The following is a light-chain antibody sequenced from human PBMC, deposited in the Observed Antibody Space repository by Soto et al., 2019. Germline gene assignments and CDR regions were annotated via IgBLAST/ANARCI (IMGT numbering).Light chain of an antibody. J-gene: IGKJ1*01. V-gene: IGKV1-5*03. CDR3: QQYQTYSQ. CDR1: QSMTTW. CDR2: KAS. Sequence: DIQMTQSPSTLSASVGDRVTITCRSSQSMTTWLAWYQLKPGRAPNLLIYKASTLESGVSSRFSGSGSGTEFTLTISSLQPDDFATYYCQQYQTYSQFGQGTKV.